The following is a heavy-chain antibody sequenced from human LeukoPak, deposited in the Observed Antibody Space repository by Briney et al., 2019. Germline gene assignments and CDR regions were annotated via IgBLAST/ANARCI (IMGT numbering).Heavy chain of an antibody. CDR1: GGTFSRNV. J-gene: IGHJ4*02. D-gene: IGHD6-13*01. Sequence: SVKVSCKASGGTFSRNVIRWVRQAPGQGLGWMGRINPIIGTPDDAQKFQCRVTITADKSTLTAYMKLTSLKAEDTAVYYCARADGSSWYVSLYYWGQGTLVTVSS. V-gene: IGHV1-69*04. CDR3: ARADGSSWYVSLYY. CDR2: INPIIGTP.